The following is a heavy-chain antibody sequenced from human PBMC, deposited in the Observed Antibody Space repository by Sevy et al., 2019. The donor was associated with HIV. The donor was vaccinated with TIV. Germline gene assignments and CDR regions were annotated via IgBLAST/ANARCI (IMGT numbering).Heavy chain of an antibody. V-gene: IGHV5-51*01. CDR1: GYSFTSYW. CDR2: SYAGDSDT. J-gene: IGHJ3*02. CDR3: ARHWVYTSSSRGGGHDAFDI. D-gene: IGHD6-6*01. Sequence: GESLKISCKGSGYSFTSYWIGWVRHMPGEGLEWMGISYAGDSDTRYSPSFEGQVTISADKSISTAYLQSSSLKASDTAMYYCARHWVYTSSSRGGGHDAFDIWGQGTMVTVSS.